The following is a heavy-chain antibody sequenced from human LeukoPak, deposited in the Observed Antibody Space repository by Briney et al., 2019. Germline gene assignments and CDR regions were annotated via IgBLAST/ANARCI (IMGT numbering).Heavy chain of an antibody. CDR3: ARTMSSSWYNWFDP. CDR1: GFTFSSYN. J-gene: IGHJ5*02. Sequence: PGGSLRLSCAASGFTFSSYNMNWVRPAPGKGLEWVSYISSGSSTIYYADSVKGRFTISRDNAKNSLYLQMNSLRAEDTAVYYCARTMSSSWYNWFDPWGQGTLVTVSS. CDR2: ISSGSSTI. V-gene: IGHV3-48*01. D-gene: IGHD6-13*01.